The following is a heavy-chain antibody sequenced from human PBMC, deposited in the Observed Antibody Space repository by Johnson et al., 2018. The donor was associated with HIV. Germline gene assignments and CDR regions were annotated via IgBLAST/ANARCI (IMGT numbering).Heavy chain of an antibody. CDR2: IRGSGSTI. D-gene: IGHD2-15*01. CDR1: EFILSDYY. J-gene: IGHJ3*02. Sequence: QAQLVESGGGLVKPGGSLRLSCAASEFILSDYYMSWVRQAPEKGLEWISYIRGSGSTIYYADSVKGRFTIYRDTAKNSLYLQMNSLRAGDTAVYYCARRNGDIHAFDIWGQGTMVTVSS. V-gene: IGHV3-11*04. CDR3: ARRNGDIHAFDI.